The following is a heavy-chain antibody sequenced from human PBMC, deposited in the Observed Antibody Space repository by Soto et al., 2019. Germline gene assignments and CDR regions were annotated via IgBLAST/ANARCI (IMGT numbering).Heavy chain of an antibody. CDR2: IKQDGSEK. V-gene: IGHV3-7*01. J-gene: IGHJ5*02. CDR1: GSTLGSFW. CDR3: ARVVRYSNWFDP. Sequence: EVQLVESGGGLAQPGGSLGLSCAASGSTLGSFWLSWVARAPGKGLEWVANIKQDGSEKYYVDSVKGRFTISRDNAKNSLYLQMNSLRAEDTAVYYCARVVRYSNWFDPWGQGTLVTVSS. D-gene: IGHD3-9*01.